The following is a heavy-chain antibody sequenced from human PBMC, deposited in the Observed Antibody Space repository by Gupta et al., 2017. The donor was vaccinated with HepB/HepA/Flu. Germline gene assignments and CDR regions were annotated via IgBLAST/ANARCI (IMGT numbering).Heavy chain of an antibody. Sequence: QVQLVESGGGVVQPGRSLRLSCAASGFPFSSYGMHWVRQAPGTGLEWVTVIWYDGSNKYYADSVKGRFTISRDNSKNTLYLQMNSLRAEDTAVYYCARDGQYCSSTSCHQGGWFDPWGQGTLVTVSS. CDR1: GFPFSSYG. CDR3: ARDGQYCSSTSCHQGGWFDP. J-gene: IGHJ5*02. CDR2: IWYDGSNK. D-gene: IGHD2-2*01. V-gene: IGHV3-33*01.